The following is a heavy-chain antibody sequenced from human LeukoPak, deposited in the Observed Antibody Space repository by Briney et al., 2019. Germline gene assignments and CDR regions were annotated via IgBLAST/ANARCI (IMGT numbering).Heavy chain of an antibody. CDR3: ARVVVVTDDYYYYMDV. Sequence: SETLSLTCSVSGGSISSNSYYWGWIRQPPGKGLEWIGSIYHSGSTYYNPSLKSRVTISVDTSKNQFSLKLSSVTAADTAVYYCARVVVVTDDYYYYMDVWGKGTTVTVSS. J-gene: IGHJ6*03. D-gene: IGHD2-21*02. CDR1: GGSISSNSYY. V-gene: IGHV4-39*07. CDR2: IYHSGST.